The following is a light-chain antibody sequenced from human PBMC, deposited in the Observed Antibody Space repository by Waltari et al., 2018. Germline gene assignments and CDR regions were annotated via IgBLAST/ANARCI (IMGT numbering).Light chain of an antibody. CDR3: ASFAGSNTL. CDR1: STDVGVYHH. Sequence: QSALTQPPSASGSPGQSVTMPCTGPSTDVGVYHHVPWYQQHPGTAPKLLIYAVSERPSGVPDRFSGSKSGNTASLTVSGLQPEDEADYYCASFAGSNTLFGGGTKLTVL. V-gene: IGLV2-8*01. J-gene: IGLJ2*01. CDR2: AVS.